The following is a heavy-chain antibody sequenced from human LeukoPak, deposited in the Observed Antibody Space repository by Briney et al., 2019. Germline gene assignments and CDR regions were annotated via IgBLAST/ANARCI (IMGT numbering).Heavy chain of an antibody. CDR2: ISSSSSYI. D-gene: IGHD6-6*01. CDR3: AREHPVAARLLGY. J-gene: IGHJ4*02. V-gene: IGHV3-21*01. Sequence: PGGSLRLSCAASGFTFSSYSMNWVRQAPGKGLEWVSSISSSSSYIYYADSVKGRFTISRDNAKNSLYLQMNSLRAEDTAVYYCAREHPVAARLLGYWGQGTLVTVSS. CDR1: GFTFSSYS.